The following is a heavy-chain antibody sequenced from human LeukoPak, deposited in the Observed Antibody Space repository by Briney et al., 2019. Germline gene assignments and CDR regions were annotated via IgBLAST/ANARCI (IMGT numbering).Heavy chain of an antibody. D-gene: IGHD5-12*01. CDR2: IYYSGST. J-gene: IGHJ6*03. CDR1: GGSISSSSYY. Sequence: PSETLSLTCNVSGGSISSSSYYWGWIRQPPGKGLEWIGSIYYSGSTYYNPSLKSRVTISVDTSKNQFSLKPSSVTAADTAVYYCARLSGYGLHYYYHMDVWGKGTTVTVSS. V-gene: IGHV4-39*07. CDR3: ARLSGYGLHYYYHMDV.